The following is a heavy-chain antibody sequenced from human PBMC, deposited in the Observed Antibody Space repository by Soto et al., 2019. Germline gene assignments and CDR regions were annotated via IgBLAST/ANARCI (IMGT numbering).Heavy chain of an antibody. D-gene: IGHD6-13*01. CDR3: ARTSAAGKYYYGMDV. CDR2: IYPGDSDT. CDR1: GYSFTSYW. J-gene: IGHJ6*02. V-gene: IGHV5-51*01. Sequence: GESLKLSCKGSGYSFTSYWIGWVRQMPGKGLEWMGIIYPGDSDTRYSPSFQGQVTISADKSISTAYLQWSSLKASDTAMYYCARTSAAGKYYYGMDVWGQGTTVTVS.